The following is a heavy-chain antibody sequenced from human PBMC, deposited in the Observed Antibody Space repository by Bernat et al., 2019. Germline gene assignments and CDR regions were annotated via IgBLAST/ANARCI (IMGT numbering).Heavy chain of an antibody. CDR2: ISYDGSNK. CDR3: AKDGYSSGWSLNYYYYMDV. D-gene: IGHD6-19*01. J-gene: IGHJ6*03. V-gene: IGHV3-30*18. Sequence: QVQLVESGGGVVQPGRSLRLSCAASGFTFSSYGMHWVRQAPGKGLEWVAVISYDGSNKYYADSVKGRFTISRDNSKNTLYLQMNSLRAEDMAVYYCAKDGYSSGWSLNYYYYMDVWGKGTTVTVSS. CDR1: GFTFSSYG.